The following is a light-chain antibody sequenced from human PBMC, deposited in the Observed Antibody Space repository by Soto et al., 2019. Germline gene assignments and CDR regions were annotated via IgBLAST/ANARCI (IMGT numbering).Light chain of an antibody. CDR3: QQYGSSPIT. Sequence: MLKQSPGTLSLSQGERATLSCRASQSVSSSLAWYQQKTGQAPRLLISGASTRATGIPDRFSGSGSETDFTLTISRLEPEDFALYYCQQYGSSPITFGQGTLLEI. CDR2: GAS. J-gene: IGKJ5*01. CDR1: QSVSSS. V-gene: IGKV3-20*01.